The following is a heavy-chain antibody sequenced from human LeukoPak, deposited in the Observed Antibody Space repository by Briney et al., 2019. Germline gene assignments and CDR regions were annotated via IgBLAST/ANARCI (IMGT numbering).Heavy chain of an antibody. CDR3: ARDYEPRIVGATMYYYGMDV. Sequence: NPGGSLRLSCAASGFTFSSYSMNWVRQAPGKGLEWVSSISSSSSYIYYADSVKGRFTISRDNSKNTLYLQMNSLRAEDTAVYYCARDYEPRIVGATMYYYGMDVWGQGTTVTVSS. V-gene: IGHV3-21*01. J-gene: IGHJ6*02. CDR2: ISSSSSYI. D-gene: IGHD1-26*01. CDR1: GFTFSSYS.